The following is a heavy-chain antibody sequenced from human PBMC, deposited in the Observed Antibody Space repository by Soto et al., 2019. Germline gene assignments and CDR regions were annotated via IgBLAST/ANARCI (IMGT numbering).Heavy chain of an antibody. CDR1: GYTFIDYY. J-gene: IGHJ4*02. D-gene: IGHD3-9*01. Sequence: ASVKVSCKASGYTFIDYYMHWVRQAPGQGFEWLGRISPKSGATNYAQKFQGGVTMTWDTSLNTAYMELSSLISEDTAVYYCARPPGYISDWYYFDLWGQGTLVTVSS. CDR3: ARPPGYISDWYYFDL. V-gene: IGHV1-2*02. CDR2: ISPKSGAT.